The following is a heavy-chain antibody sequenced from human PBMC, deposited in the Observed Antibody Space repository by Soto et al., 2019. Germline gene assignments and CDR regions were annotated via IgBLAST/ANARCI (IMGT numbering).Heavy chain of an antibody. CDR1: GFSLTTSGVG. D-gene: IGHD3-3*01. J-gene: IGHJ4*02. V-gene: IGHV2-5*02. CDR3: AHSVLCSVFGLVTTTAIYFDF. Sequence: QITLNESGPTQVKPRQTLTLTCTFSGFSLTTSGVGVGLIRQSPGKAPEWLALIYWDDDKRYSPSLKSRLTTTKDTSKNQVVLTIADLDPADTATYYFAHSVLCSVFGLVTTTAIYFDFWGQGTPVAVSS. CDR2: IYWDDDK.